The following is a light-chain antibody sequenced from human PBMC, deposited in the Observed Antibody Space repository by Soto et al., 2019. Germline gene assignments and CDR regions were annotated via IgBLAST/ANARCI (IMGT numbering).Light chain of an antibody. CDR2: AAS. CDR3: QQYGSSPPALT. J-gene: IGKJ4*01. CDR1: QSVASSH. V-gene: IGKV3-20*01. Sequence: VLTQSPGTLSLSPGERATLSCRASQSVASSHLAWYQQKPGQAPRLLIYAASRRATGIPDRFSGSGSRTDFTLTISRLEPEDFAGYYCQQYGSSPPALTFGGGTKVEI.